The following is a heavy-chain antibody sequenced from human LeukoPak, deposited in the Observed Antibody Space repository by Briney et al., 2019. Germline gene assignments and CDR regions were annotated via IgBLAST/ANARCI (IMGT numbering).Heavy chain of an antibody. Sequence: PGGSLRLSCVASGFTFNNYAMSWVRQAPGRGLEWASSTAGSGISKDYVDSVKGRFTISKDKSKNTLYLQMDNLRAEDTGVYFCARLPTFYYDSSGYHYDYWGQGTLVTVSS. CDR1: GFTFNNYA. CDR2: TAGSGISK. V-gene: IGHV3-23*01. J-gene: IGHJ4*02. D-gene: IGHD3-22*01. CDR3: ARLPTFYYDSSGYHYDY.